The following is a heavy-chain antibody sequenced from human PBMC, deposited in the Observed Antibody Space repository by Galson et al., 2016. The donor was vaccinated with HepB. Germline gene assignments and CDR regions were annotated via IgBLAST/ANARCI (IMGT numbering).Heavy chain of an antibody. J-gene: IGHJ4*03. Sequence: SLRLSCAASGFNFDDYAMHWVRQIPGKGLEWVSCINWNSRHKDYADSVKGRFTISRDNAKNSLYLQMNSLKLEDTAVYYCAKDGGVGSSSPSVYYGVDAWGQGTLVTVSA. CDR3: AKDGGVGSSSPSVYYGVDA. CDR2: INWNSRHK. D-gene: IGHD6-6*01. V-gene: IGHV3-9*01. CDR1: GFNFDDYA.